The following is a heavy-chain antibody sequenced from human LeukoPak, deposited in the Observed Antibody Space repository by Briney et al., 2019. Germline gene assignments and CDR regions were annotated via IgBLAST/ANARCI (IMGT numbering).Heavy chain of an antibody. J-gene: IGHJ1*01. V-gene: IGHV3-21*01. CDR2: ISSSSSYI. CDR3: ARSDPQYYYDSSGYSYPLEFFQH. Sequence: PGGSLRLSCAASGFTFSSYSMNWVRQAPGKGLEWVSSISSSSSYIYYADSVKGRFTISRDNAKNSLYLQMNSLRGEDTAVYYCARSDPQYYYDSSGYSYPLEFFQHWGQGTLVTVS. CDR1: GFTFSSYS. D-gene: IGHD3-22*01.